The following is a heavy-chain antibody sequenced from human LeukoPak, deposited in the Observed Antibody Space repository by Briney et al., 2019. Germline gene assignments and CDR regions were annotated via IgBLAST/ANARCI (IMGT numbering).Heavy chain of an antibody. D-gene: IGHD3-10*01. CDR2: IYYSGST. Sequence: SETLSLTCTVSGGSISSSSYYWGWIRQPPGKGLEWIGSIYYSGSTYYNPSLKSRVTISVDTSKNQFSLKLSSVTAADTAVYYCARETNPIWFGELNPYFDYWGQGTLVTVSS. J-gene: IGHJ4*02. CDR1: GGSISSSSYY. V-gene: IGHV4-39*07. CDR3: ARETNPIWFGELNPYFDY.